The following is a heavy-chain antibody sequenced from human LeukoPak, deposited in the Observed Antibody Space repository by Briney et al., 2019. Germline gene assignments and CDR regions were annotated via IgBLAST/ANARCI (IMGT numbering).Heavy chain of an antibody. CDR2: IAANGNDK. CDR1: GFTFRKYW. Sequence: GGSLRLSCAASGFTFRKYWMAWVRQAPGQGLEWVATIAANGNDKDYEDSVKGRFTIFRDNAKNSLSLQIDSLRAEDTALYYCAREVFFQFDSWGQGALVTVSS. V-gene: IGHV3-7*03. J-gene: IGHJ4*02. CDR3: AREVFFQFDS.